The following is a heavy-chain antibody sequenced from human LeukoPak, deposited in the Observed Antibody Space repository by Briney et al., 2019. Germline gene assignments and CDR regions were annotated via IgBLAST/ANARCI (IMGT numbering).Heavy chain of an antibody. V-gene: IGHV4-39*07. CDR1: SGSISSSSYY. Sequence: SETLSLTCTVSSGSISSSSYYWGWTRQPPGKGLEWIGNIYYSGSTYYNPSLKSRVAISVDTSKNQFSLKLSSVTAADTAVYYCARDYYDSSGYYYGAFDPWGQGTLVTVSS. CDR2: IYYSGST. J-gene: IGHJ5*02. D-gene: IGHD3-22*01. CDR3: ARDYYDSSGYYYGAFDP.